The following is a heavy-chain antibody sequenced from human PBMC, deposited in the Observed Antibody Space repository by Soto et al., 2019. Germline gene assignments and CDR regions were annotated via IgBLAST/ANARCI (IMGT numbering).Heavy chain of an antibody. J-gene: IGHJ4*02. V-gene: IGHV3-7*01. Sequence: EVQLVESGGGLVQPGGSLRLSCAASGFTFSSYWMSWVRQAPGKGLEWVANIKQDGSEKYYVDSVKGRFTISRDNAKNSLYLQMNSLRAEDTAVYYCARDLGYSSSWYLDYWGQGTLVTVSS. CDR1: GFTFSSYW. D-gene: IGHD6-13*01. CDR3: ARDLGYSSSWYLDY. CDR2: IKQDGSEK.